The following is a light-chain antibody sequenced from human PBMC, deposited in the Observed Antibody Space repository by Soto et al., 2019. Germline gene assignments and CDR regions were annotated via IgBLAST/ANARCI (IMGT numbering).Light chain of an antibody. CDR1: QSISSW. J-gene: IGKJ5*01. CDR2: DAS. V-gene: IGKV1-5*01. Sequence: IQMTQSPSTFSASVADRLTITCRASQSISSWLAWYQQKPGKAPKLLIYDASSLESGVPSRFSGSGSGTEFTLTISSLQPDDFATYYCQQYNSYSVTFGQGTRLQI. CDR3: QQYNSYSVT.